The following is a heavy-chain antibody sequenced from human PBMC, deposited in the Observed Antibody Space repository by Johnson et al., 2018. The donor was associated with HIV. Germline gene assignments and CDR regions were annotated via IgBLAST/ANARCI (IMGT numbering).Heavy chain of an antibody. J-gene: IGHJ3*02. Sequence: VQLVESGGGLVQPGRSLRLSCVASGFTFDDYAMHWVRQAPGKGLEWVSGISWNSGSIGYADSVKGRFTISRENAKNSLYVQMNSLRVEDTAWYYCSKGYGSGSYYNGNAFDIWGQGTLVTVSS. V-gene: IGHV3-9*01. CDR2: ISWNSGSI. CDR1: GFTFDDYA. D-gene: IGHD3-10*01. CDR3: SKGYGSGSYYNGNAFDI.